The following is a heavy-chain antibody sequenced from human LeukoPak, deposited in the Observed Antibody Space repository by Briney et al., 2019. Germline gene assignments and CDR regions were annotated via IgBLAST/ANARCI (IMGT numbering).Heavy chain of an antibody. CDR2: IYSGGST. D-gene: IGHD1-26*01. Sequence: GGSLRLSCAASGFTVSSNYMSWVRQAPGKGLEWVSVIYSGGSTYYADSVKGRFTISRDNSKNTLYLQMNSLRAEDTAVYYCARVYSGSYFANDYWGQGTLVTVSS. CDR1: GFTVSSNY. V-gene: IGHV3-66*01. J-gene: IGHJ4*02. CDR3: ARVYSGSYFANDY.